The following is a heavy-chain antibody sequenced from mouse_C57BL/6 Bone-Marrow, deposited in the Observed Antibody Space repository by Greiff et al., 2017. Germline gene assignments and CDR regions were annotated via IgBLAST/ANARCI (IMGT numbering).Heavy chain of an antibody. J-gene: IGHJ2*01. CDR2: IDPEIGDT. CDR3: SSFEGNYFDF. Sequence: EVQLQQSGAELVRPGASVKLSCTASGFNIKDDYIHWVKQRPEQGLEWIGWIDPEIGDTEYASKFQGKAPITSDTSSNTAYLQLSSLTSEDTAVYYCSSFEGNYFDFWGQGTPLTVAS. CDR1: GFNIKDDY. V-gene: IGHV14-4*01.